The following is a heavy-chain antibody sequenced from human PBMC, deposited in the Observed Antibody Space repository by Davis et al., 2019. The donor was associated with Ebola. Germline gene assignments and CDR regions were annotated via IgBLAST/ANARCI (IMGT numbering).Heavy chain of an antibody. J-gene: IGHJ4*02. Sequence: AASVKVSCKASGYTFTSYYMHWVRQAPGQRLEWMGWISAYNGNTNYAQKLQGRVTMTTDTSTSTAYMELRSLRSDDTAVYYCARDYDFWSGYHYYFDYWGQGTLVTVSS. CDR2: ISAYNGNT. D-gene: IGHD3-3*01. V-gene: IGHV1-18*04. CDR1: GYTFTSYY. CDR3: ARDYDFWSGYHYYFDY.